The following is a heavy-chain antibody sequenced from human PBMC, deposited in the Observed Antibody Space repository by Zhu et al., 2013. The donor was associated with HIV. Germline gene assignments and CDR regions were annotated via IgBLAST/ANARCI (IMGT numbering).Heavy chain of an antibody. Sequence: QVQLVQSGAEVKKPGASVKVSCKASGYTFTGYYLHWVRQAPGQGLEWMGWINPNNGAAKYVQKFQGRVTMNSDTSITTVYLDLSRLNSDDTAVYYCARVPCYITGCSSINWFDPWGQGTQVTVAS. CDR2: INPNNGAA. J-gene: IGHJ5*02. CDR3: ARVPCYITGCSSINWFDP. D-gene: IGHD3-3*01. V-gene: IGHV1-2*02. CDR1: GYTFTGYY.